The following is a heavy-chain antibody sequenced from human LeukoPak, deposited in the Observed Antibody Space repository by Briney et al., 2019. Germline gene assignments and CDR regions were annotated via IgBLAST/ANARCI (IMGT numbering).Heavy chain of an antibody. J-gene: IGHJ4*02. CDR2: IHYSGST. V-gene: IGHV4-59*12. CDR1: GGSISSYY. CDR3: ARLSSGWSSDDY. Sequence: SETLSLTCGVSGGSISSYYWSWIRQPPGKGLEWIGYIHYSGSTNNNPSLKSRVTISVDTSKNQFSLKLSSVTAADTAVYYCARLSSGWSSDDYWGQGTLVTVSS. D-gene: IGHD6-19*01.